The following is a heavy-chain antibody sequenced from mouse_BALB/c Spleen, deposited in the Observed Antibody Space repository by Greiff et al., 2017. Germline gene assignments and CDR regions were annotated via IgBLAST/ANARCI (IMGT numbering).Heavy chain of an antibody. V-gene: IGHV2-6-7*01. D-gene: IGHD1-1*01. CDR1: GFSLTGYG. CDR2: IWGDGST. J-gene: IGHJ1*01. CDR3: ASNYYGSRGDFDV. Sequence: VKLEESGPGLVAPSQSLSITCTVSGFSLTGYGVNWVRQPPGKGLEWLGMIWGDGSTDYNSALKSRLSISKDNSKSQVFLKMNSLQTDDTARYYCASNYYGSRGDFDVWGAGTTVTVSS.